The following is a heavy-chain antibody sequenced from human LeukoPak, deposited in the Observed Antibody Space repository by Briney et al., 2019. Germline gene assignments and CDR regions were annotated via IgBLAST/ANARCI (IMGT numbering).Heavy chain of an antibody. V-gene: IGHV4-34*01. CDR1: GGSFSGYY. D-gene: IGHD4-17*01. CDR2: INHSGST. J-gene: IGHJ6*02. Sequence: SETLSLTCAVYGGSFSGYYWSWIRQPPGKGLEWIGEINHSGSTNYNPSPKSRVTISVDTSKNQFSLKLSSVTAADTAVYYCARVRMTTAYYYYGMDVWGQGTTVTVSS. CDR3: ARVRMTTAYYYYGMDV.